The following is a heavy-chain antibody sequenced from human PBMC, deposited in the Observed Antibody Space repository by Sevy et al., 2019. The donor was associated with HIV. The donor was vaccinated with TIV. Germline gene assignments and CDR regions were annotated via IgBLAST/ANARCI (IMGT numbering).Heavy chain of an antibody. V-gene: IGHV4-61*02. J-gene: IGHJ6*02. CDR1: GGSISSGSYY. CDR2: IYTSGST. Sequence: SETLSLTCTVSGGSISSGSYYWSWIRQPAGKGLEWIGRIYTSGSTNYNPSLKSRVTMSVDTSKNQFSLKLSSVTAAGTAVYYCARDHIPFYGENYYYGMDVWGQGTTVTVSS. D-gene: IGHD4-17*01. CDR3: ARDHIPFYGENYYYGMDV.